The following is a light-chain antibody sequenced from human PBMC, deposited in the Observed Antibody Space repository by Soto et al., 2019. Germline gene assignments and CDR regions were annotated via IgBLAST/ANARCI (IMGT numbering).Light chain of an antibody. CDR3: QQSYSTPST. CDR1: QSISSY. CDR2: GAS. V-gene: IGKV1-39*01. Sequence: DIQMTQSPSSLSASVGDRVTITCRASQSISSYLNWYQQKPGKAPKLLIYGASSLQSGVPSRFSGRGSGTDFTLTISSLQPEDFATYYCQQSYSTPSTFGQGTKLEIK. J-gene: IGKJ2*02.